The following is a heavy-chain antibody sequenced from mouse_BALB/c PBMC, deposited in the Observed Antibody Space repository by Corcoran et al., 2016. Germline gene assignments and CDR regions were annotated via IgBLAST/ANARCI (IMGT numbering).Heavy chain of an antibody. CDR1: GYTFTNYG. V-gene: IGHV9-1*02. CDR2: INTYTGEP. D-gene: IGHD2-4*01. Sequence: QIQLVQSGPELKKPGETVKISCKASGYTFTNYGMNWVKQAPGKGLKWMGWINTYTGEPTYADDFKGRFAFSLETSASTAYLQINNLKNEDMATYFCARGDYPYYFDYWGQGTTHTVSS. J-gene: IGHJ2*01. CDR3: ARGDYPYYFDY.